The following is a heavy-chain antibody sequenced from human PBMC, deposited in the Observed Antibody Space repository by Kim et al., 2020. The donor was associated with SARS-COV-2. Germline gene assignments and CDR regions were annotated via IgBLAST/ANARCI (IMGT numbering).Heavy chain of an antibody. J-gene: IGHJ4*02. CDR1: GGSISSYY. CDR3: ARLVPNTVYYDSSPRGYFDY. Sequence: SETLSLTCTVSGGSISSYYWSWIRQPPGKGLEWIGYIYYSGSTNYNPSLKSRVTISVDTSKNQFSLKLSSVTAADTAVYYCARLVPNTVYYDSSPRGYFDYWGQGTLVTVSS. D-gene: IGHD3-22*01. CDR2: IYYSGST. V-gene: IGHV4-59*01.